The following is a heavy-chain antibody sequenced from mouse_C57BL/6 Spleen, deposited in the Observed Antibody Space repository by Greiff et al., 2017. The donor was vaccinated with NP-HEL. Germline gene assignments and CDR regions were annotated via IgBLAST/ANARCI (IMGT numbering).Heavy chain of an antibody. Sequence: EVQLQESGPELVKPGDSVKISCKASGYSFTGYFMNWVMQSHGKSLEWIGRINPYNGDTFYNQKFKGKATLTVDKSSSTAHMELRSLTSEDSAVYYCARSGLLLYYYAMDYWGQGTSVTVSS. CDR3: ARSGLLLYYYAMDY. J-gene: IGHJ4*01. D-gene: IGHD2-3*01. CDR2: INPYNGDT. CDR1: GYSFTGYF. V-gene: IGHV1-20*01.